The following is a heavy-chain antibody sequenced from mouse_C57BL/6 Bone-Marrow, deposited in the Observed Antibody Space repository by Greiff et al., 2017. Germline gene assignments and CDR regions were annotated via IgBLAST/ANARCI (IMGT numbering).Heavy chain of an antibody. J-gene: IGHJ3*01. CDR1: GYTFTDYY. D-gene: IGHD1-1*01. Sequence: EVQLQQSGPELVKPGASVKISCKASGYTFTDYYLNWVKQSHGKSLEWIGDINPNNGGTSYNQKFKGKATLTVDKSSSTAYMELRSLTSEDSAVYYCAREGDYGPSWFAYWGQGTLVTVSA. CDR3: AREGDYGPSWFAY. V-gene: IGHV1-26*01. CDR2: INPNNGGT.